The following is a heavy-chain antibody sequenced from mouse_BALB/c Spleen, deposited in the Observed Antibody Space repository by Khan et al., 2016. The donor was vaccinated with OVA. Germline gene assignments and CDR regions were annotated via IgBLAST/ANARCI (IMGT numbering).Heavy chain of an antibody. J-gene: IGHJ3*01. CDR2: INPSSGGT. V-gene: IGHV1S81*02. CDR3: TRSGYGSFAY. Sequence: VQLVETGAELVKPGASVRLSCKASGYTFTSYYLYWVKQRPGQGLEWIGDINPSSGGTNFNEKFKSKATLTVDKSSSTAYIQLNSRTSEDSAVYYCTRSGYGSFAYWGQGTLVTVAA. CDR1: GYTFTSYY. D-gene: IGHD2-2*01.